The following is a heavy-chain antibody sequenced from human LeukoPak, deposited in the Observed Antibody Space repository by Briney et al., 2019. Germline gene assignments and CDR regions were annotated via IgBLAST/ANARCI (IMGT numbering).Heavy chain of an antibody. D-gene: IGHD3-16*02. Sequence: AGGSLRLSCAVSGFTISSYAMSWVRQAPGKGLEWVSAISGSGGSTYYADSVKGRFTISRDNSKNTLYLQMNSLRAEDTAVYYCAKSDSLIGIPSRDYFDYWVQGTLVTVSS. CDR1: GFTISSYA. CDR3: AKSDSLIGIPSRDYFDY. V-gene: IGHV3-23*01. CDR2: ISGSGGST. J-gene: IGHJ4*02.